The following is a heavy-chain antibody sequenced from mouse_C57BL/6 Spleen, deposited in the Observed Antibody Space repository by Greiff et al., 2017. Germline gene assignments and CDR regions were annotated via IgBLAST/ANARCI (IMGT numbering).Heavy chain of an antibody. D-gene: IGHD1-1*01. CDR3: TRDGSSFYFDY. CDR2: ISSGGDYI. V-gene: IGHV5-9-1*02. Sequence: EVQGVESGEGLVKPGGSLKLSCAASGFTFSSYAMSWVRQTPEKRLEWVAYISSGGDYIYYADTVKGRFTISRDNARNTLYLQMSSLQSEDTAMYYCTRDGSSFYFDYWGQGTTLTVSS. J-gene: IGHJ2*01. CDR1: GFTFSSYA.